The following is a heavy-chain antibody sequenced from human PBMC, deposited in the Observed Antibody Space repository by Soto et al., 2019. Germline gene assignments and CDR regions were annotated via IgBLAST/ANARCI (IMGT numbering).Heavy chain of an antibody. V-gene: IGHV1-69*13. D-gene: IGHD5-18*01. CDR2: IIPIFGTA. CDR3: ARDRRNTAMGNFDY. Sequence: GASVKVSCKASGGTFSSYAISWVRQAPGQGLEWMGGIIPIFGTANYAQKFQGRVTITADESTSTAYMELSSLRSEDTAVYYCARDRRNTAMGNFDYWGQGTLVTVSS. J-gene: IGHJ4*02. CDR1: GGTFSSYA.